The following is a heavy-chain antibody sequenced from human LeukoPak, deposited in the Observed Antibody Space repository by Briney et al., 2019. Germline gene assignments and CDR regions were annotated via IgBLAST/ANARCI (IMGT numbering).Heavy chain of an antibody. CDR1: GYSISSGYY. V-gene: IGHV4-38-2*02. CDR2: IYYSGST. CDR3: ASNVDTAFFFDY. Sequence: PSETLSLTCTVSGYSISSGYYWGWIRQPPGKGLEWIGSIYYSGSTYYNPSLKSRVTISVDTSKNQFSLKLSSVTAADTAVYYCASNVDTAFFFDYWGQGTLVTVSS. D-gene: IGHD5-18*01. J-gene: IGHJ4*02.